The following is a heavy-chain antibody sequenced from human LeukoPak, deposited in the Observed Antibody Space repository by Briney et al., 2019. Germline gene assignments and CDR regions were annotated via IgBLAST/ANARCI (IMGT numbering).Heavy chain of an antibody. CDR3: VNQISGWVY. CDR1: GFSFSSLR. CDR2: ISSDGGSA. Sequence: GGSLRLSCSASGFSFSSLRMHWVRQAPGKGLEYDSGISSDGGSAYYADSVKGRFTISRDNSKNTLFLQVSSLRPEDTAVYYCVNQISGWVYWGRGTLVTVSS. D-gene: IGHD6-19*01. V-gene: IGHV3-64D*06. J-gene: IGHJ4*02.